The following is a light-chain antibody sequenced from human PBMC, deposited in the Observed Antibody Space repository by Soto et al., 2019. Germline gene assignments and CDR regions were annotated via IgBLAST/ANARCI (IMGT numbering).Light chain of an antibody. V-gene: IGKV3-11*01. CDR3: QQRSNWIPIT. J-gene: IGKJ5*01. CDR1: QSVSCSY. Sequence: EIVLTQSPGTLSLSPGERATLSYRASQSVSCSYLAWCQQKPGQAPRLLIYDASNRATGLPTRLSGSRSGAEFTLTINSLEPEDFAVYYCQQRSNWIPITFGQGTRLEIK. CDR2: DAS.